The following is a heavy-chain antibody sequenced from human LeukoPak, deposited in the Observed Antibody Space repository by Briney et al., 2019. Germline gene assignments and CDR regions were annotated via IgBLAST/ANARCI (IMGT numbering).Heavy chain of an antibody. J-gene: IGHJ4*02. CDR3: ASRPSETGGGY. Sequence: GGSLRLSCAASGFTFSNYTMNWVRQAPGRGLEWVSCISSGSGYIYYADSLKGRFTISRDNAKNSLHLQMNSLRAEDTAVYYCASRPSETGGGYWGQGTLVTVSS. CDR1: GFTFSNYT. CDR2: ISSGSGYI. V-gene: IGHV3-21*01. D-gene: IGHD3-16*01.